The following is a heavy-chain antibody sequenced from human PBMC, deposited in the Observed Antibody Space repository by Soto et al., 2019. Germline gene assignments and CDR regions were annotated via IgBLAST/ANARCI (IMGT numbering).Heavy chain of an antibody. CDR2: ISGSGDDT. Sequence: EVQLLESGGGLAQLGGSLRLSCVASGFTFSRSVMTWVRQAPGRGLEWISAISGSGDDTYYADSVKGRFIVSRDNSKNTLFLQMNSLRAEDAAIYYCAKDRATYYHGSETDYWGQGTLVTVSS. CDR3: AKDRATYYHGSETDY. CDR1: GFTFSRSV. J-gene: IGHJ4*02. V-gene: IGHV3-23*01. D-gene: IGHD3-10*01.